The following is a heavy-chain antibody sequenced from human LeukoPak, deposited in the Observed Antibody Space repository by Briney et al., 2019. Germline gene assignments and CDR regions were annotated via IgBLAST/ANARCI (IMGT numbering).Heavy chain of an antibody. J-gene: IGHJ4*02. CDR1: GGSISSGDYY. CDR3: ARGGTRITIVGVVINDFDY. V-gene: IGHV4-30-4*08. D-gene: IGHD3-3*01. CDR2: IYHSGNT. Sequence: SETLSLTCTVSGGSISSGDYYWSWIRQPPGKGLEWIGYIYHSGNTYYNPSLKSRLTISVDAPRNQFSLKLRSVTAADTAVYYCARGGTRITIVGVVINDFDYWGQGTLVTVSS.